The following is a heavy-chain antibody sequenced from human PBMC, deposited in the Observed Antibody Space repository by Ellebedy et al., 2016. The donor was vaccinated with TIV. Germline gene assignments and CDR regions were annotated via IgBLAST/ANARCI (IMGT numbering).Heavy chain of an antibody. CDR2: IFPGDSDT. CDR1: GYSFTSYW. CDR3: ARLGLAAAGTRGWFDP. J-gene: IGHJ5*02. V-gene: IGHV5-51*01. Sequence: GESLKISCKGSGYSFTSYWIAWVRQMPGKGLELMGIIFPGDSDTRYSPSFQGQVTISADKSISTAYLQWNSLKASDTAMYYCARLGLAAAGTRGWFDPWGQGTLVTVSS. D-gene: IGHD6-13*01.